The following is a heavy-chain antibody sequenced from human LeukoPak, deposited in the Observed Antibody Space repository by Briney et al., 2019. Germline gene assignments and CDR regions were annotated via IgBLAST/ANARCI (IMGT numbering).Heavy chain of an antibody. CDR3: ARVTRRRTTGEIFGRFLDY. D-gene: IGHD3-10*01. J-gene: IGHJ4*02. CDR1: GGSFSGYY. Sequence: PSDTLSLTCAVSGGSFSGYYWTCIRQPPGKGLEGIGEPSYGGSTNYSPSLKSRVSISVDTSRSQFSLNLSSVTAADTAIYYCARVTRRRTTGEIFGRFLDYWGQGTLVTVSS. CDR2: PSYGGST. V-gene: IGHV4-34*01.